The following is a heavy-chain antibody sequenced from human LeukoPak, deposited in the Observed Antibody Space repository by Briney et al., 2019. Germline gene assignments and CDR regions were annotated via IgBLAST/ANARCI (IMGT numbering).Heavy chain of an antibody. CDR1: GYSISSGYY. CDR3: AKVAPSDFDY. D-gene: IGHD2-15*01. CDR2: IYHSGST. Sequence: SETLSLTCAVSGYSISSGYYWGWIRQPPGKGLEWIGSIYHSGSTFYNPSLKSRVTISVDTSKNRFSLKLTSVTAADTAVYYCAKVAPSDFDYWGQGTLVTVSS. V-gene: IGHV4-38-2*01. J-gene: IGHJ4*02.